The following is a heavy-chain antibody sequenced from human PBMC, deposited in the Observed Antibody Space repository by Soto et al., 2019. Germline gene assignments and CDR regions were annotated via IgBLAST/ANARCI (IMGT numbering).Heavy chain of an antibody. CDR3: ARDREVLRYFDWSYFDY. CDR1: GGTFSSYT. CDR2: IIPILGIA. D-gene: IGHD3-9*01. Sequence: QVQLVQSGAEVKKPGSSVKVSCKASGGTFSSYTISWVRQAPGQGLEWMGRIIPILGIANYAQKFRGRVTITADKSTSTAYMELSSLRSEDTAVYYCARDREVLRYFDWSYFDYWGQGTLVTVSS. V-gene: IGHV1-69*08. J-gene: IGHJ4*02.